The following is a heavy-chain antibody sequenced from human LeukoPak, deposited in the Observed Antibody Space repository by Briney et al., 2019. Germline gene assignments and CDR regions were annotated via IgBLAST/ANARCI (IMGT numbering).Heavy chain of an antibody. CDR2: IYYSGST. J-gene: IGHJ4*02. D-gene: IGHD1-26*01. Sequence: SETLSLTCTVSGGSISSRSYYWGWIRQPPGKGLEWIGSIYYSGSTYYNPSLKSRLIMSVDTSKNQLSLKLSSVTAADTAVYYCARQIVSGSFEYNYWGQGTLVTVSS. CDR1: GGSISSRSYY. CDR3: ARQIVSGSFEYNY. V-gene: IGHV4-39*01.